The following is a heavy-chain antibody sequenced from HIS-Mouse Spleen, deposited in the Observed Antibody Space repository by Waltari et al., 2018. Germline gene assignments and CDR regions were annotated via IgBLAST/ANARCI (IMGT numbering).Heavy chain of an antibody. V-gene: IGHV4-59*01. D-gene: IGHD1-26*01. CDR2: IYYSGST. J-gene: IGHJ4*02. Sequence: QVQLQESGPGLVKPSETLSLTCTVSAGSISSYSWSWIRQPPGKGLEWIGYIYYSGSTNYNPSLKSRITISVDTSKNQFSLKLSSVTAADTAVYYCARGLVAAGIFDYWGQGTLVTVSS. CDR1: AGSISSYS. CDR3: ARGLVAAGIFDY.